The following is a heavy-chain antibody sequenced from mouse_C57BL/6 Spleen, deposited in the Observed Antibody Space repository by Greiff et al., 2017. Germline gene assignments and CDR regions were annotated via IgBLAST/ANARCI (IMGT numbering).Heavy chain of an antibody. Sequence: QVQLQQPGAELVRPGSSVKLSCKASGYTFTSYWMDWVKQRPGQGLEWIGNIYPSDSETNYNQKFKDKATLTVDKSSSTAYMQLSSLTSEDSAVYYCARDYGSSIDVWGTGTTVTASS. CDR3: ARDYGSSIDV. J-gene: IGHJ1*03. D-gene: IGHD1-1*01. CDR1: GYTFTSYW. CDR2: IYPSDSET. V-gene: IGHV1-61*01.